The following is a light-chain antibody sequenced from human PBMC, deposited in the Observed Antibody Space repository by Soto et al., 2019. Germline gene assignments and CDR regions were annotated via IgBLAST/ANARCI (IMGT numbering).Light chain of an antibody. Sequence: DIQMTQSPSSLSASVGERVTITCRASQSISMYLNWYQQKPGKAPKLLIYAASRLQSGVPSRFSGSGSGADFTLTISSLQPEDFATYYCQQSASSPLTFGPGTRVDIK. CDR2: AAS. V-gene: IGKV1-39*01. J-gene: IGKJ3*01. CDR1: QSISMY. CDR3: QQSASSPLT.